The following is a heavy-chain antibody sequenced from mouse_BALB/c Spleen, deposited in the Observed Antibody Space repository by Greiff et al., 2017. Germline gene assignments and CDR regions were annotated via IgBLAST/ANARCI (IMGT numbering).Heavy chain of an antibody. Sequence: VQLQQSGPELVKPGASVKISCKASGYAFSSSWMNWVKQRPGQGLEWIGRIYPGDGDTNYNGKFKGKATLTADKSSSTAYMQLSSLASEDSAVYYCARWARDWGQGTLVTVSA. CDR1: GYAFSSSW. CDR2: IYPGDGDT. CDR3: ARWARD. V-gene: IGHV1-82*01. J-gene: IGHJ3*01. D-gene: IGHD3-1*01.